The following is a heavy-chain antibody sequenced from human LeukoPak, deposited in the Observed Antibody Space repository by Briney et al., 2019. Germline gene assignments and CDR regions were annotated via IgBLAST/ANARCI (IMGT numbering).Heavy chain of an antibody. J-gene: IGHJ4*02. V-gene: IGHV1-69*13. CDR1: GGTFSSYV. CDR3: ARERGLYYDTSGYHFDY. D-gene: IGHD3-22*01. CDR2: IIPIFGTA. Sequence: ASVKVSCKAPGGTFSSYVISWVRQAPGQGLEWMGGIIPIFGTANYAQKFQGRVTITADESTSTAYMELSSLRSEDTAVYYCARERGLYYDTSGYHFDYWGQGTLVTVSS.